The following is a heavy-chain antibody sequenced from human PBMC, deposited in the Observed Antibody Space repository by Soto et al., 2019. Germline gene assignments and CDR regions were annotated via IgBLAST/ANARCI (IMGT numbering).Heavy chain of an antibody. V-gene: IGHV3-23*01. CDR2: ISGSGGST. CDR1: GFTFSSYA. J-gene: IGHJ4*02. CDR3: ASVVPADLDY. D-gene: IGHD2-2*01. Sequence: GGSLRLSCAASGFTFSSYAMSWVRQAPGKGLEWVSAISGSGGSTYYADSVKGRFTISRDNSRNTLYVQMNSLRAEDTAIYYCASVVPADLDYWGQGTLVTVSS.